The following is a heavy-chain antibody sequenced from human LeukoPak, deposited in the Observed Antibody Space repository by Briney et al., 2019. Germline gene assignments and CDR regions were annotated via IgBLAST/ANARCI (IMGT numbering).Heavy chain of an antibody. CDR2: IYTSGST. J-gene: IGHJ4*02. V-gene: IGHV4-61*02. CDR3: ASSGYGGNIDY. CDR1: GGSISSGSYY. Sequence: SSETLSLTCTVSGGSISSGSYYWSWIRQPAGKGLEWIGRIYTSGSTNYNPSLKSRVTISVDTSKNQFSLKLSSVTAADTAVYYCASSGYGGNIDYWGQGTLVTVST. D-gene: IGHD4-23*01.